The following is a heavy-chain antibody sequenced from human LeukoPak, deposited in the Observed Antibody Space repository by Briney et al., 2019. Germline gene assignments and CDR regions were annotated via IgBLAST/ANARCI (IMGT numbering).Heavy chain of an antibody. V-gene: IGHV4-39*01. J-gene: IGHJ3*02. Sequence: SETLSLTCTVSGGSISSGSYYWGWIRQPPGKGLEWIGSIYYSGTTYYNPSLKSRVTISVDTSRNQFSLTLSSVTAADAAVYYCAKLNWNNKGPFDIWGQGTMVTVSS. CDR2: IYYSGTT. D-gene: IGHD1/OR15-1a*01. CDR3: AKLNWNNKGPFDI. CDR1: GGSISSGSYY.